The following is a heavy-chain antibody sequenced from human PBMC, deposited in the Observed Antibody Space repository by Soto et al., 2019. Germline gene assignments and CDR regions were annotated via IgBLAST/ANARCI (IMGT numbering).Heavy chain of an antibody. D-gene: IGHD2-21*01. CDR2: ITTSSAYI. CDR3: VRSGTARLLRHSWFDT. Sequence: EVQLVESGGGLVKPGGSLRFSCATSGFTFNTYDMNWVRQAPGKGLEWVSSITTSSAYIYYADSLKGRITISRDNAKNSLFLQMNSLRAEDTAVYYCVRSGTARLLRHSWFDTWGQGTLVTVSS. V-gene: IGHV3-21*01. J-gene: IGHJ5*02. CDR1: GFTFNTYD.